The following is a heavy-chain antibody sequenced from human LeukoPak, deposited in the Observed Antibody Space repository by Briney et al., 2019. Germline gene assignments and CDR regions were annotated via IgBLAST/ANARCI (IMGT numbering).Heavy chain of an antibody. Sequence: SETLSLTCTVSGGSITSYYWSWIRQPPGKALEWIGYIYYSGSTNYNPSLKSRLTISLDTSKNQFSLKLNSVTAADTAVYYCARGMVRGLIASWGQGTLVTVSS. CDR1: GGSITSYY. CDR3: ARGMVRGLIAS. J-gene: IGHJ5*02. V-gene: IGHV4-59*01. D-gene: IGHD3-10*01. CDR2: IYYSGST.